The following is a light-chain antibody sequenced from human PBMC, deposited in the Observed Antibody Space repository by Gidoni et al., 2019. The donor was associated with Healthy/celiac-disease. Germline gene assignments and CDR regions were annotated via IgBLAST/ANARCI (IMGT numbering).Light chain of an antibody. CDR1: SGSIASNY. CDR3: QSYDSSNSYVV. V-gene: IGLV6-57*01. Sequence: NFMLTQPHSVSESPGKTVTISCTRSSGSIASNYVQWYPQRPGSSPTTVIYEDNQRPSGVPDRFSGSIDSSSNSASLTISGLKTEDEADYYCQSYDSSNSYVVFGGGTKLTV. CDR2: EDN. J-gene: IGLJ2*01.